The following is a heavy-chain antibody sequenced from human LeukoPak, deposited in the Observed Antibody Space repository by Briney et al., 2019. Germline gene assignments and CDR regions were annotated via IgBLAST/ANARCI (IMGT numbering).Heavy chain of an antibody. Sequence: GGSLRLSCAASGFTFSSFGMHWVRQAPGQGLERVAVISFDGSNQYYADSVKGRFTIYRDNFKNTVYLQMNSLRAEETAVYYCAKSHPPTVTTEEGEYLQHWGQGTLVTVSS. D-gene: IGHD4-17*01. CDR3: AKSHPPTVTTEEGEYLQH. J-gene: IGHJ1*01. V-gene: IGHV3-30*18. CDR2: ISFDGSNQ. CDR1: GFTFSSFG.